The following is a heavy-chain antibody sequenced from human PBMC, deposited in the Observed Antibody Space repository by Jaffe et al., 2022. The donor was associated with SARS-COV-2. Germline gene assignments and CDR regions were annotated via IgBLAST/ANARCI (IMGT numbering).Heavy chain of an antibody. CDR2: IRSKAYGGTT. D-gene: IGHD2-21*02. CDR3: TRDEDIVVVTAIPPGGY. J-gene: IGHJ4*02. CDR1: GFTFGDYA. Sequence: EVQLVESGGGLVQPGRSLRLSCTASGFTFGDYAMSWVRQAPGKGLEWVGFIRSKAYGGTTEYAASVKGRFTISRDDSKSIAYLQMNSLKTEDTAVYYCTRDEDIVVVTAIPPGGYWGQGTLVTVSS. V-gene: IGHV3-49*04.